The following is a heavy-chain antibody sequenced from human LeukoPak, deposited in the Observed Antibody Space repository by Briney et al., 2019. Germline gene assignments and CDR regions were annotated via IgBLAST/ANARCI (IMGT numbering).Heavy chain of an antibody. CDR1: GGSFSGYY. CDR3: ARGNSSSSNYYYMDV. CDR2: IYYSGST. J-gene: IGHJ6*03. Sequence: PSETLSLTCAVYGGSFSGYYWGWIRQPPGKGLEWIGSIYYSGSTYYNPSLKSRVTISVDTSKNQFSLKLSSVTAADTAVYYCARGNSSSSNYYYMDVWGKGTTVTVSS. V-gene: IGHV4-34*01. D-gene: IGHD6-6*01.